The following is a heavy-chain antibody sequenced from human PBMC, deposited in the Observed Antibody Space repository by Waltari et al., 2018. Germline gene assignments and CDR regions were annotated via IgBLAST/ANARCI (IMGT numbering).Heavy chain of an antibody. CDR1: GFTFSSYW. D-gene: IGHD2-8*02. J-gene: IGHJ6*02. V-gene: IGHV3-7*01. Sequence: EVQLVESGGGLVQPGGSLRLSCAASGFTFSSYWMSWVRQAPGKGLEWVANIKQDGSEKYYVDSVKGRFTISRDNAKNSLYLQMNSLRAEDTAVYYCARTYCTGGVCYENYYYGMDVWGQGTTVTVSS. CDR2: IKQDGSEK. CDR3: ARTYCTGGVCYENYYYGMDV.